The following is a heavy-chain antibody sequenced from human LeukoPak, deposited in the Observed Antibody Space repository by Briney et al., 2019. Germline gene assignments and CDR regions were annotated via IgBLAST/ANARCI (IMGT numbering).Heavy chain of an antibody. D-gene: IGHD6-13*01. CDR3: ARDRSSSWYSKYYFDY. CDR1: GYTFTGYY. J-gene: IGHJ4*02. Sequence: ASVKVSCKASGYTFTGYYMHWVRQAPGRGLEWMGWINPNSGGTNYAQKFQGRVTMTRVTSISTAYMELSRLRSDDTAVYYCARDRSSSWYSKYYFDYWGQGTLVTVSS. CDR2: INPNSGGT. V-gene: IGHV1-2*02.